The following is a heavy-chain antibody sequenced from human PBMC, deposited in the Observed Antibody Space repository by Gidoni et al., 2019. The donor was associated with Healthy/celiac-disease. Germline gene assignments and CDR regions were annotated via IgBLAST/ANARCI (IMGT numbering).Heavy chain of an antibody. D-gene: IGHD3-3*01. Sequence: QVQLVQSEAEVKKPGASVKVSCKASGYTFTGYYMHWVRPAPGQGLEWMGRINPNSGCQHFAPKFQGRVTMTRDTSISPAYMELSRLRSDDTAVYYCAEVRCDAIFCMDVWGQGTTVTVSS. CDR2: INPNSGCQ. J-gene: IGHJ6*02. V-gene: IGHV1-2*06. CDR1: GYTFTGYY. CDR3: AEVRCDAIFCMDV.